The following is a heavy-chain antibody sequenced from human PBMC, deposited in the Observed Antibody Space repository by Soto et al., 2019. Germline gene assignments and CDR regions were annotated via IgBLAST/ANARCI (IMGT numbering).Heavy chain of an antibody. D-gene: IGHD3-3*01. CDR2: INPSGGST. Sequence: ASVKVSCKASGYTFTSYYMHWVRQAPGQGLEWMGIINPSGGSTSYAQKFQGRVTMTEDTSTDTAYMELSSLRSEDTAVYYCATSRRFWSGHTNLNYYYVMDVWGQGTTVTVSS. J-gene: IGHJ6*02. CDR3: ATSRRFWSGHTNLNYYYVMDV. V-gene: IGHV1-46*01. CDR1: GYTFTSYY.